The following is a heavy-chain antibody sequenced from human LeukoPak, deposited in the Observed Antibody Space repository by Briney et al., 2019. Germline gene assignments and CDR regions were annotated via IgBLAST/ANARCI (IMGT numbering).Heavy chain of an antibody. CDR3: EREPVAGTWGGESRYYYMDV. J-gene: IGHJ6*03. Sequence: GGSLTLSCAASGFTFSSYAMHWVRQAPGKGLECGAGISYDGINKYYAYSVKSRFTISRDNSKNTLYLQMNSLSAADTAVYYCEREPVAGTWGGESRYYYMDVWGKGTTVTASS. CDR2: ISYDGINK. D-gene: IGHD6-19*01. CDR1: GFTFSSYA. V-gene: IGHV3-30*04.